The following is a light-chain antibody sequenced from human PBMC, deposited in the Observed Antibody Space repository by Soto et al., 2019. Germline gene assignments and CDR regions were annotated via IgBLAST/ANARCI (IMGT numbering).Light chain of an antibody. CDR2: EVN. CDR1: SSDVGGYNY. CDR3: CSYAGSRTWV. V-gene: IGLV2-8*01. Sequence: QSALTQPPSASGSPGQSVAISCTGTSSDVGGYNYVSWYQQHPGKAPKLMIYEVNKRPSGVPDRFSGSKSGNTASLTISGLQAEDEADYYCCSYAGSRTWVFGGGTKLTVL. J-gene: IGLJ3*02.